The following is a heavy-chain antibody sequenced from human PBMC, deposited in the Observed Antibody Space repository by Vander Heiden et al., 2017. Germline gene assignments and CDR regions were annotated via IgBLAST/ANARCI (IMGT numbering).Heavy chain of an antibody. CDR3: ARDVQSPGGTDV. CDR1: GFTLANYA. D-gene: IGHD1-1*01. V-gene: IGHV3-20*04. J-gene: IGHJ6*02. Sequence: EVQLVESGGAMVRPGGSLSLSCAATGFTLANYAMSWVRPAQGKGLEWVSGIKWDGIRTGYAESVEGRFTISRDNAKNSLYLQMNNLRAEDTALYYCARDVQSPGGTDVWGQGTTVTVS. CDR2: IKWDGIRT.